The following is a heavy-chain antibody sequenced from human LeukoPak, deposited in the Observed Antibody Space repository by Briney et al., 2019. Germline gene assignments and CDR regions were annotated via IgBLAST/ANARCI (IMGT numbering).Heavy chain of an antibody. D-gene: IGHD2-15*01. J-gene: IGHJ4*02. CDR3: ARDLGYCSGGSCYPRGFDY. V-gene: IGHV3-33*01. CDR2: IWYDGSNK. CDR1: GFIFSNYG. Sequence: GGSLRLSCAASGFIFSNYGMYWVRQAPGKGLEWVAVIWYDGSNKYYTDSVKGRFTISKDNSKNTLYLQMNSPRAEDTAVYYCARDLGYCSGGSCYPRGFDYWGQGTLVTVSS.